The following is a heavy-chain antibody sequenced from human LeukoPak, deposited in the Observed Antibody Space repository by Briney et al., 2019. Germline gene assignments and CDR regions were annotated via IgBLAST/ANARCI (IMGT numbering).Heavy chain of an antibody. CDR3: ASVYCSSTSCYEAYWFDP. CDR2: MNPNSGNT. J-gene: IGHJ5*02. Sequence: ASVKVSCKASGYTFTSYDINWVRQATGQGLEWMGWMNPNSGNTGYAQKFQGRVTMTRNTSISTAYMELSSLRSEDTAVYYCASVYCSSTSCYEAYWFDPWGQGTLVTVSS. V-gene: IGHV1-8*01. D-gene: IGHD2-2*01. CDR1: GYTFTSYD.